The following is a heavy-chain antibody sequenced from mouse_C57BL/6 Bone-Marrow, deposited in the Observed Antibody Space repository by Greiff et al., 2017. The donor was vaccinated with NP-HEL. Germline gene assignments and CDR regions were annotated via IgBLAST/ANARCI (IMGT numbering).Heavy chain of an antibody. CDR1: GYTFTNYW. D-gene: IGHD2-5*01. CDR3: ATYYSIYWYFDV. V-gene: IGHV1-63*01. J-gene: IGHJ1*03. Sequence: QVQLQQSGAELVRPGTSVKTSCKASGYTFTNYWIGWAKQRPGHGLEWIGDIYPGGGYTNYNEKFKGKATLTADKSSSTAYMQFSSLTSEDSAIYYCATYYSIYWYFDVWGTGTTVTVSS. CDR2: IYPGGGYT.